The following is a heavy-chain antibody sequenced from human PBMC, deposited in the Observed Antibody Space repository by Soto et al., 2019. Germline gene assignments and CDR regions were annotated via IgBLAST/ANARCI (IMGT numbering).Heavy chain of an antibody. J-gene: IGHJ4*02. D-gene: IGHD1-26*01. CDR2: INPNSGDT. CDR1: GYTFTAYD. V-gene: IGHV1-2*02. CDR3: ARSSGRFSDFDH. Sequence: ASVKVSCKTSGYTFTAYDLHWARQAPGQGLEWMGWINPNSGDTSYAQKFQGRVTMSRDTSISTAYLDLTRLTSDDTAVFYCARSSGRFSDFDHWGQGTLVTVSS.